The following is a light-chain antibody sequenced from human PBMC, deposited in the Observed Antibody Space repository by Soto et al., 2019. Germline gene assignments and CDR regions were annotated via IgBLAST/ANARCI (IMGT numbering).Light chain of an antibody. CDR2: GHN. Sequence: QSVLTQPPSVSGAPGQRVTISCTGSTSNIGAGYEVHWYQQLPGTAPKLLVSGHNIRPSGVPDRFSGFKSGASASLVITGLQAEDEADYYCCSYAGSYSWVFGGGTKLTVL. V-gene: IGLV1-40*01. CDR1: TSNIGAGYE. CDR3: CSYAGSYSWV. J-gene: IGLJ3*02.